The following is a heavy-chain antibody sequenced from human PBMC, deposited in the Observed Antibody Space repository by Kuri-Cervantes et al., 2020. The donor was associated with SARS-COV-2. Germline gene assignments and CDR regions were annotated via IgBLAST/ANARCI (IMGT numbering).Heavy chain of an antibody. J-gene: IGHJ4*02. D-gene: IGHD6-19*01. CDR3: ARRGYSSGWYLPGTDY. V-gene: IGHV4-59*08. CDR2: IYYSGST. CDR1: GGSISNYF. Sequence: ESLKISCTVSGGSISNYFWSWIRQLPGKELQWIAYIYYSGSTTYNPSLKSRVTISVDTSKNQFSLKLSSVTAADTAVYYCARRGYSSGWYLPGTDYWGQGTLVTVSS.